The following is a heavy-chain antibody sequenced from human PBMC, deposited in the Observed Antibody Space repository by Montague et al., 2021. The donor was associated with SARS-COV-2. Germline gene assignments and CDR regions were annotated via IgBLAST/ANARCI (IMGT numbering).Heavy chain of an antibody. J-gene: IGHJ4*02. D-gene: IGHD6-19*01. Sequence: SETLSLTCTVSGGSISSSSYYWAWIRQPSGKGLEWIGSIYYRGSTYYNPSLRSRVFISVDTSKNQLSPTLTSVTAADTAVYYCATQEDPSGWIPGPFDFWGQGTLLSVSS. CDR3: ATQEDPSGWIPGPFDF. V-gene: IGHV4-39*01. CDR1: GGSISSSSYY. CDR2: IYYRGST.